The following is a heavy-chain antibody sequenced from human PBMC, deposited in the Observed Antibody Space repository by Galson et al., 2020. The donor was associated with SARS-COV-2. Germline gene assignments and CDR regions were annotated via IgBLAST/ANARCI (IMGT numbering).Heavy chain of an antibody. CDR1: GGSISSSSYY. J-gene: IGHJ4*02. CDR2: IYYSGST. D-gene: IGHD6-19*01. V-gene: IGHV4-39*01. CDR3: ARQEKVDGSGWYYFDY. Sequence: SETLSLTCTVSGGSISSSSYYWGWIRQPPGKGLEWIGSIYYSGSTYYNPSLKSRVTISVDTSKNQFSLKLSSVTAADTAVYYCARQEKVDGSGWYYFDYWGQGTLVTVSS.